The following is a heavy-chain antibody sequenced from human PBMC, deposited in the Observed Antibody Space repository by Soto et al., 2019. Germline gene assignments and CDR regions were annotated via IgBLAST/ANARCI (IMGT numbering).Heavy chain of an antibody. CDR2: IYHSGST. D-gene: IGHD3-10*01. J-gene: IGHJ6*02. Sequence: SETLSLTCTVSGGSISSYYWSWIRQPPGKGLEWIGYIYHSGSTYYNPSLKSRVTISVDRSKNQFSLKLSSVTAADTAVYYCHPRGPLPPAGNGEYYYYGRDVWGQGTTVTVSS. CDR3: HPRGPLPPAGNGEYYYYGRDV. V-gene: IGHV4-59*04. CDR1: GGSISSYY.